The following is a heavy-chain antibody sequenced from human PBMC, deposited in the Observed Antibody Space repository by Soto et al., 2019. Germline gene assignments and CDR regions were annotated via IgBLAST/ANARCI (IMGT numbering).Heavy chain of an antibody. CDR1: GYTFTGYH. D-gene: IGHD3-22*01. CDR3: ARDYYDSSGYSKRHYYYGMDV. J-gene: IGHJ6*02. CDR2: INPNSGGT. V-gene: IGHV1-2*04. Sequence: ASVKVSCKASGYTFTGYHMHWVRQAPGQGLEWMGWINPNSGGTNYAQKFQGWVTMTRDTSISTAYMELSRLRSDDTAVYYCARDYYDSSGYSKRHYYYGMDVWGQGTTVTVSS.